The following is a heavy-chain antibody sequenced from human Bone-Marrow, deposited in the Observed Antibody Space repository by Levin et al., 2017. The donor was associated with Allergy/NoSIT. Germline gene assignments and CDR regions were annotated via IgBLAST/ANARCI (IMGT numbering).Heavy chain of an antibody. CDR2: IDHSGNS. D-gene: IGHD3-22*01. Sequence: SETLSLTCTLYGGSISSSYWTWIRQPPGRGLEWIGEIDHSGNSNYSPSLKSRVTISIDTSKNHFSLSLTSVTAADTGVYYCAQRDCSSGLCARDYWSQGTLVTVSS. CDR1: GGSISSSY. CDR3: AQRDCSSGLCARDY. J-gene: IGHJ4*02. V-gene: IGHV4-34*01.